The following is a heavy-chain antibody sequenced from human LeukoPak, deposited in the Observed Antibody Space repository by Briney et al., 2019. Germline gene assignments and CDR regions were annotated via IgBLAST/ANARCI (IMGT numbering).Heavy chain of an antibody. V-gene: IGHV3-33*01. J-gene: IGHJ4*02. CDR3: ARDRDYGDFFDY. D-gene: IGHD4-17*01. Sequence: GGSLRLSCAASGFTFSSYGMPWVRQASGKGLEWVAVIWYDGSNKYYADSVKGRFTISRDNSKNTLYLQMNSLRAEDTAVYYCARDRDYGDFFDYWGQGTLVTVSS. CDR2: IWYDGSNK. CDR1: GFTFSSYG.